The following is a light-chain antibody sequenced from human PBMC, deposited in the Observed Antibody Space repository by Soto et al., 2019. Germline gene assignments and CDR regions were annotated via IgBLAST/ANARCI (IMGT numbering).Light chain of an antibody. J-gene: IGKJ1*01. CDR2: GAS. Sequence: EIVLTQSPGTLSLSPGERATLSCRASQSVSSSYLAWYQQKPGQAPRLLIYGASSRATGIPDRFSGSGSGTDFTLTISSVDPEEVAVYYRQRYGSSAERFGQGTQ. CDR1: QSVSSSY. V-gene: IGKV3-20*01. CDR3: QRYGSSAER.